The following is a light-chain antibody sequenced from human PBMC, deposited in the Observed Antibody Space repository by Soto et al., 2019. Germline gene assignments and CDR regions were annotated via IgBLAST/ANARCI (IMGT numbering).Light chain of an antibody. CDR2: EVS. CDR1: SSDVGGYNY. V-gene: IGLV2-14*01. CDR3: SSYTSSSTRV. Sequence: QSALTQPASVSGSPGQSLTISCTGTSSDVGGYNYVSWYQQHPGKVPKLMICEVSNRPSGVCNRFSGSKSGNMASLTISGLQAEDDADYYCSSYTSSSTRVFGTGTKVTVL. J-gene: IGLJ1*01.